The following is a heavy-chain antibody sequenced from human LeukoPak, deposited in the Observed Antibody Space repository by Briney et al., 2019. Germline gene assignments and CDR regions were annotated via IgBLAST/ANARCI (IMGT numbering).Heavy chain of an antibody. CDR1: GYTFTSYY. Sequence: GASVKVSCKAFGYTFTSYYMHWVRQAPGQGLEWMGIINPSGGSTSYAQKFQGRVTITRNTSISTAYMELSSLRSEDTAVYYCARVRYSSSWYLGYWGQGTLVTVSS. V-gene: IGHV1-46*01. J-gene: IGHJ4*02. D-gene: IGHD6-13*01. CDR3: ARVRYSSSWYLGY. CDR2: INPSGGST.